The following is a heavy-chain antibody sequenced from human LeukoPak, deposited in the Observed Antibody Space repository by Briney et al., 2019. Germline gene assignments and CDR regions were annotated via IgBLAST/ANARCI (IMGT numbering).Heavy chain of an antibody. CDR1: GFTFDDYA. Sequence: GGSLRLSCAASGFTFDDYAMSWVRQAPGKGLEWVSAISNSGGSTYYADSMKGRFTISRDNSKNTLYLQMNSLRAEDTAVYYCAKVSWNYSGYFDYWGQGTLVTVSS. D-gene: IGHD1-7*01. CDR2: ISNSGGST. V-gene: IGHV3-23*01. J-gene: IGHJ4*02. CDR3: AKVSWNYSGYFDY.